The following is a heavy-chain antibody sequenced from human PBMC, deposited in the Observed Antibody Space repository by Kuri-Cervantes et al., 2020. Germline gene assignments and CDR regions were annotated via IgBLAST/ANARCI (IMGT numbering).Heavy chain of an antibody. Sequence: GESLKISCAASGFTFSSYDMHWVRQATGKGLEWVSAIGTAGDTYYPGSVKGRFTISRENAKNSLYLQMNSLRAEDTAVYYCGSGDLGPYGMDVWGQGTTVTVSS. CDR3: GSGDLGPYGMDV. J-gene: IGHJ6*02. CDR1: GFTFSSYD. CDR2: IGTAGDT. D-gene: IGHD3-3*01. V-gene: IGHV3-13*01.